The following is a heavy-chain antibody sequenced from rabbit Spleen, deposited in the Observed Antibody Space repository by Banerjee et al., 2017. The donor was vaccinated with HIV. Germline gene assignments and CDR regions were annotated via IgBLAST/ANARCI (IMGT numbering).Heavy chain of an antibody. D-gene: IGHD4-1*01. CDR2: IYAGSSDNT. Sequence: QSLVESGGDLVKHGASLPLPCTASGFSFSSSYCMCWVRQAPGKGLEWSACIYAGSSDNTFYASWAKGRFTFSKTSSTTVTLQMTSLTAADTATYFCARDLDGVIGWNFGWWGPGTLVTVS. CDR1: GFSFSSSYC. J-gene: IGHJ6*01. CDR3: ARDLDGVIGWNFGW. V-gene: IGHV1S40*01.